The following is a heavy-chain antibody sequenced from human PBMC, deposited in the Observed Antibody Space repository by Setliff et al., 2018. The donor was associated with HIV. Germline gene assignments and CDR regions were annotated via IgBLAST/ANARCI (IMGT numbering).Heavy chain of an antibody. D-gene: IGHD3-10*01. CDR1: SSISSGGYY. CDR2: VSTSGNT. V-gene: IGHV4-61*09. J-gene: IGHJ4*02. CDR3: ARIKAFSSGSYPLDF. Sequence: SETLSLTCSVSSSISSGGYYWTWIRQPAGKGLEWIGHVSTSGNTNYNPSLKSRITISLDTSKSHFSLKLHSVTAADTAVYYCARIKAFSSGSYPLDFWGQGTPVTVSS.